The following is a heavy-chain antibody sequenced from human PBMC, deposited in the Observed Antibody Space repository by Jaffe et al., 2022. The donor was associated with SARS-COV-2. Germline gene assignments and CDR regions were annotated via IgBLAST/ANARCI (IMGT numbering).Heavy chain of an antibody. CDR3: ARERAVTSNPYWYFDL. Sequence: QLQLQESGPGLVKPSETLSLTCTVSSGSISSSSYYWGWIRQPPGKGLEYIGSIYYSGSTYYNPSLKSRVTISVDTSKNQFSLKLTSMTAADTAVYYCARERAVTSNPYWYFDLWGRGTLVTVSS. CDR1: SGSISSSSYY. V-gene: IGHV4-39*02. CDR2: IYYSGST. J-gene: IGHJ2*01. D-gene: IGHD6-19*01.